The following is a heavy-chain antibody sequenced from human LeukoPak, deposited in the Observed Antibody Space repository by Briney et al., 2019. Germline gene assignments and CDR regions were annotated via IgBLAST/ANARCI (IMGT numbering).Heavy chain of an antibody. CDR1: GFTFDAYA. V-gene: IGHV3-43*02. Sequence: GGSLRLSCAASGFTFDAYAMHWVRQAPGKGLEWVSLIRGDGTTAYYADSVKGRFTISRDNSKNSLYLQMNSLRTGDTALYYCAKDIGSGWSFDYWGQGTLVTVSS. J-gene: IGHJ4*02. CDR3: AKDIGSGWSFDY. CDR2: IRGDGTTA. D-gene: IGHD6-19*01.